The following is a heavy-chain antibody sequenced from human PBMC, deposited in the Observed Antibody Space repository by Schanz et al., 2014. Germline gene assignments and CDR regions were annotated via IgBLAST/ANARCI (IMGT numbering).Heavy chain of an antibody. CDR1: GYTFTGYY. Sequence: QVQLVQSGAEVKKPGASVKVSCKASGYTFTGYYMHWLRQAPGQGLEWMGRIIPIHGIVNYAQRFQDRVRITADKSTSTAYMELSSLRSDDTAVYYCARAFGGYDPAGALDYWGQGTLVTVSS. D-gene: IGHD5-12*01. V-gene: IGHV1-69*04. CDR2: IIPIHGIV. J-gene: IGHJ4*02. CDR3: ARAFGGYDPAGALDY.